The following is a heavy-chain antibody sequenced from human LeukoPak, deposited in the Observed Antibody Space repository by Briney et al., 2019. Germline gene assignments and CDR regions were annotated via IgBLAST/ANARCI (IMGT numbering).Heavy chain of an antibody. D-gene: IGHD2-2*02. CDR3: ARGPAGRCSSTSCYTPGYYYYMDV. V-gene: IGHV4-34*01. CDR2: INHSGST. Sequence: SETLSLTCAVYGGSFSGYYWSWLRQPPGKGLEWIGEINHSGSTNYNPSLKSRVTISVDTSKNQFSLKLSSVTAADTAVYYCARGPAGRCSSTSCYTPGYYYYMDVWGKGTTVTVSS. J-gene: IGHJ6*03. CDR1: GGSFSGYY.